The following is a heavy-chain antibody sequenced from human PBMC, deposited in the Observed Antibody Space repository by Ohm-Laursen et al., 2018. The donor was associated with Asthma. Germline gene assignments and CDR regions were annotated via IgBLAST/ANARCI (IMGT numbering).Heavy chain of an antibody. Sequence: ASVKVSCKVSGYSVTSYAFSWVRQAPGQRPEWMGWIYIGNTNYAPNFRDRITMTTDTSTSTAYMELRSLRSDDTAVYYCARDRRVVPAAMSPTKYYYYGMDVWGQGTTVTVSS. D-gene: IGHD2-2*01. CDR2: IYIGNT. J-gene: IGHJ6*02. CDR3: ARDRRVVPAAMSPTKYYYYGMDV. CDR1: GYSVTSYA. V-gene: IGHV1-18*04.